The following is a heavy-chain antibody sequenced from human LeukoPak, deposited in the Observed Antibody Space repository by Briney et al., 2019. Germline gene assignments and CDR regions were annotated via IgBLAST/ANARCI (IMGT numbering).Heavy chain of an antibody. D-gene: IGHD3-16*01. Sequence: PSETLSLTCTVSGGSISSYYWSWIRQPAGKGLEWIGRIYNSGSTTYNPSLKSRVTMSVDTSKNQFSLKLSSVTAADTAVYYCARDSVITGEVKFDPWGQGTLVTVSS. V-gene: IGHV4-4*07. J-gene: IGHJ5*02. CDR2: IYNSGST. CDR3: ARDSVITGEVKFDP. CDR1: GGSISSYY.